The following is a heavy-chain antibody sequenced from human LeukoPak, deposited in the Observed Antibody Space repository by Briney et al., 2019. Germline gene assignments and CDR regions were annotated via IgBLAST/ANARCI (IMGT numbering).Heavy chain of an antibody. CDR3: ATYSGSASTGFYFGD. CDR2: IKSKTDGGAT. J-gene: IGHJ4*02. V-gene: IGHV3-15*01. CDR1: GFTFSNAW. D-gene: IGHD2-15*01. Sequence: PGGSLRLSCAASGFTFSNAWMNWVRQAPGKGLEWVGHIKSKTDGGATDYAAPVKGRFTISRDDSKNTLYLQMNSLETEDTALYYCATYSGSASTGFYFGDWGQGTLVTVPS.